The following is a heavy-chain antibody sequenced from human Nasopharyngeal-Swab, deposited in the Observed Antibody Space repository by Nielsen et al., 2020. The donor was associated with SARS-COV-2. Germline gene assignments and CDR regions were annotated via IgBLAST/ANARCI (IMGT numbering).Heavy chain of an antibody. CDR2: IGGSGGST. D-gene: IGHD6-13*01. Sequence: GESLKISCAASGFTFSSHDMSWVRQAPGKGLEWVSTIGGSGGSTNYADSVKGRFTISRDNPENTLYLQMNTLGAEDTAVYYCANRRGGSWHPYCFDYWGQGTLVTVSS. J-gene: IGHJ4*02. CDR3: ANRRGGSWHPYCFDY. CDR1: GFTFSSHD. V-gene: IGHV3-23*01.